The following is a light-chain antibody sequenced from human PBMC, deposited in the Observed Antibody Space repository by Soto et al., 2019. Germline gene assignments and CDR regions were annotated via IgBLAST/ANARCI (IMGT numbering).Light chain of an antibody. CDR2: DAS. CDR1: QSVSSY. V-gene: IGKV3-11*01. J-gene: IGKJ4*01. CDR3: QQRSNWLT. Sequence: EIVLTQSPATLSLSPGERATLSCRASQSVSSYLAWYQQKHGQAPRLLIYDASNRATGIPARFSGSGSGTDFTLTISSLEPEEFAVYYCQQRSNWLTFGGGTKVEIK.